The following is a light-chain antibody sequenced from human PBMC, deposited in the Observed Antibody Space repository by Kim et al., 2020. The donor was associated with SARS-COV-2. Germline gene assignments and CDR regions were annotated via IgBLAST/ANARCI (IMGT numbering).Light chain of an antibody. CDR2: SNN. CDR3: AAWDDSLNGVV. CDR1: RSNIGSNT. Sequence: GQGVTISGSGSRSNIGSNTVNWYQQLPGTAPKLLIYSNNQRPSGVPDRFSGSKSGTSASLAISGLQSEDEADYYCAAWDDSLNGVVFGGGTQLTVL. J-gene: IGLJ2*01. V-gene: IGLV1-44*01.